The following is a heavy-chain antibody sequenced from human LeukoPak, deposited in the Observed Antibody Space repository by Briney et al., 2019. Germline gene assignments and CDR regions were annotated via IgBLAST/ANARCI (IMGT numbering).Heavy chain of an antibody. CDR3: ARGPGPADDGGGYCFDY. V-gene: IGHV1-46*01. D-gene: IGHD3-22*01. CDR2: INPSGGST. Sequence: ASVKVSCKASGYTFTSYYLYWVRQAPGQGLEWMGVINPSGGSTTSAQKFQGRVTMTRDTTTSTVYMELRSLRSEDTAVYYCARGPGPADDGGGYCFDYWGQGTLVTVSS. J-gene: IGHJ4*02. CDR1: GYTFTSYY.